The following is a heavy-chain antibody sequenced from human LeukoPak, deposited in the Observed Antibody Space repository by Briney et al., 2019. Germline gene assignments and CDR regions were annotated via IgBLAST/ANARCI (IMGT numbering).Heavy chain of an antibody. V-gene: IGHV3-7*03. CDR3: ARGGGISGRFDY. D-gene: IGHD2-15*01. CDR1: GFTSSSYW. CDR2: IKPDGREK. J-gene: IGHJ4*02. Sequence: PGGSLRLSCAASGFTSSSYWMSWVRQAPGKGLEWVANIKPDGREKSYVDSVKGRFTISRDNAKKSLYLQMNSLRAEDTAVYYCARGGGISGRFDYWGQGTLGTVSS.